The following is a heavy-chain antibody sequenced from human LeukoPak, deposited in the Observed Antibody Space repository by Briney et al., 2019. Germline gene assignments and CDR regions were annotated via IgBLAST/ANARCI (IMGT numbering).Heavy chain of an antibody. Sequence: SETLSLTCTVSGGSVSSGSYYWSWIRQPPGKGLEWIGYIYYSGSTNYNPSLKSRVTISVDMSKNQFSLKLSSVTAADTAVYYCARFIAVAGTENFDYWGQGTLVTVSS. CDR2: IYYSGST. CDR1: GGSVSSGSYY. D-gene: IGHD6-19*01. V-gene: IGHV4-61*01. CDR3: ARFIAVAGTENFDY. J-gene: IGHJ4*02.